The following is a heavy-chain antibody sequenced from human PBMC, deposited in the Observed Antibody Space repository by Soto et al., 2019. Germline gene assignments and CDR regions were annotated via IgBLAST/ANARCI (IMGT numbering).Heavy chain of an antibody. CDR2: IYYSGST. V-gene: IGHV4-59*08. CDR3: ARRGYYYDSSGSNLAFDY. J-gene: IGHJ4*02. CDR1: GGSISSYY. D-gene: IGHD3-22*01. Sequence: SETLSLTCTVSGGSISSYYWSWIRQPPGKGLEWIGYIYYSGSTNYNPSLKSRVTISVDTSKNQFSLKLSSVTAADTAVYYCARRGYYYDSSGSNLAFDYWGQGTLVTVSS.